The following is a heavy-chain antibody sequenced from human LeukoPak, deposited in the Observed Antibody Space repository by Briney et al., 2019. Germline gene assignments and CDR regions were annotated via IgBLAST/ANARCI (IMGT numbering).Heavy chain of an antibody. CDR1: GFTFSSYA. D-gene: IGHD6-13*01. V-gene: IGHV3-23*01. CDR2: ISGSGGST. Sequence: PGGSPRLSCAASGFTFSSYAMSWVRQAPGKGLEWVSAISGSGGSTYYADSVKGRFTISRDNSKNTLYLQMNSLRAEDTAVYYCAKELEQQLVGGDYFDYWGQGTLVTVSS. J-gene: IGHJ4*02. CDR3: AKELEQQLVGGDYFDY.